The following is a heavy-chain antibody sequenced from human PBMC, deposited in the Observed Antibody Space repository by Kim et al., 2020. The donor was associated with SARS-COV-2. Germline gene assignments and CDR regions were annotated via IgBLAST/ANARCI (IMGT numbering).Heavy chain of an antibody. J-gene: IGHJ6*02. V-gene: IGHV1-2*02. Sequence: FKGRVTMTRDTSISTAYMELSRLRSDDTAVYYCARDLLGPASYYYGMDVWGQGTTVTVSS. CDR3: ARDLLGPASYYYGMDV.